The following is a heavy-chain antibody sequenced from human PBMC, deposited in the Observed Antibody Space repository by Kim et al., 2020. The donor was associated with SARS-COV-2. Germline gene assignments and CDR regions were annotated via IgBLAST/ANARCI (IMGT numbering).Heavy chain of an antibody. D-gene: IGHD6-13*01. CDR2: INSDGSST. Sequence: GGSLRLSCAASGFTFSSYWMHWVRQAPGKGLVWVSGINSDGSSTNYADSVKGRFTISRDNAKNTLYLQMNSLRAEDTAVYYCGRAGALGSSWRMYYFDYWGQGTLVPVPS. CDR1: GFTFSSYW. V-gene: IGHV3-74*01. CDR3: GRAGALGSSWRMYYFDY. J-gene: IGHJ4*02.